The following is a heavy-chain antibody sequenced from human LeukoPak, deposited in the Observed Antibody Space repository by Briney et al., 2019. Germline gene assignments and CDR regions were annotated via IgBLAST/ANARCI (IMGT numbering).Heavy chain of an antibody. Sequence: GGSLRLSCAASGFTFSSYSMNWVRQAPGKGLEWVSFISCSTSYISYADSVKGRFTISRDNAKSSLWLQMNSLRAEDTAVYYCARATNGRFDIWGQGTMVTVSS. V-gene: IGHV3-21*01. CDR3: ARATNGRFDI. J-gene: IGHJ3*02. CDR2: ISCSTSYI. CDR1: GFTFSSYS. D-gene: IGHD2-8*01.